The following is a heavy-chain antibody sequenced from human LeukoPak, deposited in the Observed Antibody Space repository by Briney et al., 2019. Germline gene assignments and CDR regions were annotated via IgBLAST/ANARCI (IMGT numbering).Heavy chain of an antibody. Sequence: SETLSLTCTVSGGSISSSSYYWGWIRQPPGKGLEWIGSIYYSGSTYYNPSLKSRVTISVDTSKNQFSLKLSSVTAADTAVYYCARLDGGRSTSPNDYYYYYMDVWGKGTTVTISS. CDR2: IYYSGST. J-gene: IGHJ6*03. D-gene: IGHD2-2*01. CDR3: ARLDGGRSTSPNDYYYYYMDV. CDR1: GGSISSSSYY. V-gene: IGHV4-39*07.